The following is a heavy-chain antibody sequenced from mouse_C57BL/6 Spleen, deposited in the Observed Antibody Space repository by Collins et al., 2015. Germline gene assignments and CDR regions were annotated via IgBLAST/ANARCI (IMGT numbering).Heavy chain of an antibody. D-gene: IGHD1-1*01. CDR1: GFSFNTYA. CDR2: IRSKSNNYAT. J-gene: IGHJ4*01. CDR3: VRQYGSIPMDY. Sequence: EVQFVESGGGLVQPKGSLKLSCAASGFSFNTYAMNWVRQAPGKGLEWVARIRSKSNNYATYYADSVKDRFTISRDDSESMLYLQMNNLKTEDTAMYYCVRQYGSIPMDYWGQGTSVTVSS. V-gene: IGHV10-1*01.